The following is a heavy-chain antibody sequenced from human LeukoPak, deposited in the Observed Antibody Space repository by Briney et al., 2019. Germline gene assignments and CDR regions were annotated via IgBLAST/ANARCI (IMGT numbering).Heavy chain of an antibody. Sequence: ASVKVSCKTSGYTFTSYGLSWVRQAPGQGLEWMGCIITYNGNTYYSQKLQGRVTMTTDTSTSTAYMELRSLRSDDTAVYYCAKTTVTSEEYFFYYMDVWGKGTTVTVSS. V-gene: IGHV1-18*01. CDR1: GYTFTSYG. D-gene: IGHD4-17*01. CDR2: IITYNGNT. J-gene: IGHJ6*03. CDR3: AKTTVTSEEYFFYYMDV.